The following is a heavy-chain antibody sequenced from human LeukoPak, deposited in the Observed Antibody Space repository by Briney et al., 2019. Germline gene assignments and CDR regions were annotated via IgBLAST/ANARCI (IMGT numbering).Heavy chain of an antibody. J-gene: IGHJ6*03. CDR3: ARGVGRTVTRYYYYMDV. CDR1: GYTFTSYD. D-gene: IGHD4-17*01. V-gene: IGHV1-8*03. Sequence: GASVKVSCEACGYTFTSYDINCVRQATGQGLEWMGCMNPNSGNTGYAQKFQGRVTITRNTSISTAYMELSSLRSEDTAVYYCARGVGRTVTRYYYYMDVWGKGTTVTVSS. CDR2: MNPNSGNT.